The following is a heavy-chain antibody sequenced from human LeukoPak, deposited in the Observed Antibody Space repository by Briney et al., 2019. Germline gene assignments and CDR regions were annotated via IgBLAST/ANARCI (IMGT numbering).Heavy chain of an antibody. CDR3: ARGLTYYYDSSGP. V-gene: IGHV1-8*03. J-gene: IGHJ5*02. D-gene: IGHD3-22*01. CDR1: GYTFTSYD. CDR2: MNPNSGNT. Sequence: ASVKVSCKASGYTFTSYDINWVRQATGQGLEWMGWMNPNSGNTGYAQKFQGRVTITRNTSISTAYMELSSLRSEDTAVYYCARGLTYYYDSSGPWGQGTLVTVSS.